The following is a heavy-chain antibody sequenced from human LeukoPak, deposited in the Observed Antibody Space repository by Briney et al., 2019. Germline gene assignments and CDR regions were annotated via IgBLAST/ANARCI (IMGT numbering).Heavy chain of an antibody. J-gene: IGHJ4*02. CDR1: GFTFSSYG. Sequence: PGRSLRLSCAASGFTFSSYGMHWVRQAPGKGLEWVAVISYDGSNKYYADSVKGRFTISRDNSKNTLYLQMNSLGAEDTAVYYCAKGPPGFDYWGQGTLVTVSS. CDR3: AKGPPGFDY. V-gene: IGHV3-30*18. CDR2: ISYDGSNK. D-gene: IGHD1-14*01.